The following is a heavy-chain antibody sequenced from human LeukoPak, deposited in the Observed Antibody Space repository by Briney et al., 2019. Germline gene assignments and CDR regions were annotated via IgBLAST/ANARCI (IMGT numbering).Heavy chain of an antibody. CDR3: ARVGYDTSGYSNY. CDR2: IYYSGST. D-gene: IGHD3-22*01. J-gene: IGHJ4*02. Sequence: SETLSLTCTVSGGSISSNNYYWGWIRQPPGKGLEWIGSIYYSGSTYYNPSLKSRVTISVDTSKNQFSLKLRPVTAADTAVYYCARVGYDTSGYSNYWGQGTLVTVSS. V-gene: IGHV4-39*07. CDR1: GGSISSNNYY.